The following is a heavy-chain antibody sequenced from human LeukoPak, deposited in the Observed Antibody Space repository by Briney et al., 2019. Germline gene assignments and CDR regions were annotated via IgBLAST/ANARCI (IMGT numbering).Heavy chain of an antibody. J-gene: IGHJ4*02. CDR1: GGSISNYY. V-gene: IGHV4-4*07. D-gene: IGHD5-18*01. CDR3: ARATPTAMFEY. Sequence: SETLSLTCTVSGGSISNYYWSWIRQPAGKGLERIGRIYASGSTNYNPSLKSRLTMSVDTSKTQFSLKLSSVTAADTAVYYCARATPTAMFEYWGQGTLVTVSS. CDR2: IYASGST.